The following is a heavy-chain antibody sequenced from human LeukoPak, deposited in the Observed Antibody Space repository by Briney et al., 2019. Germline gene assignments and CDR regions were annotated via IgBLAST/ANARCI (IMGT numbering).Heavy chain of an antibody. CDR1: GFTFSSYA. CDR2: ISYDGSNK. Sequence: PGRSLRLSCAASGFTFSSYAMHWVRQAPGKGLEWVAVISYDGSNKYYADSVKGRFTISRDNSKNTLYLQMNSLRAEDTAVYYCARARQAVVVVAAIWFDPWGQGTLVTVSS. D-gene: IGHD2-15*01. J-gene: IGHJ5*02. V-gene: IGHV3-30-3*01. CDR3: ARARQAVVVVAAIWFDP.